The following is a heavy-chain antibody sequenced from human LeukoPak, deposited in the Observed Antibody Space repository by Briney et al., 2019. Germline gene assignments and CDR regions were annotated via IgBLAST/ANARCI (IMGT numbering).Heavy chain of an antibody. CDR3: ARVRYGSGSYYYFDY. CDR1: GFTFSTYW. J-gene: IGHJ4*02. D-gene: IGHD3-10*01. V-gene: IGHV3-7*01. Sequence: PGGSLRLSCAASGFTFSTYWMNWVRQAPGKGLEWVANIKQDGNEKYYVDSVKGRFTISRDNAKNPLYLQMNSLRAEDTAMYYCARVRYGSGSYYYFDYWGQGTLVTVTS. CDR2: IKQDGNEK.